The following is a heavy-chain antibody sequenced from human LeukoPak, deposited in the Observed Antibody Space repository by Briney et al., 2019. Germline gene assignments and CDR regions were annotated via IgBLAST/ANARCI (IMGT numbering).Heavy chain of an antibody. D-gene: IGHD2-15*01. CDR3: TRGGPIVVVVAATEFDP. Sequence: SQTLSLTCAISGDSVSRNSAAWNWIRQSPSRGLEWLGRTYYRSKWYNDYAVSVKSRITINPDTSKNQFSLQLNSVTPEDTAVYYCTRGGPIVVVVAATEFDPWGQGTLVTVSS. J-gene: IGHJ5*02. CDR2: TYYRSKWYN. V-gene: IGHV6-1*01. CDR1: GDSVSRNSAA.